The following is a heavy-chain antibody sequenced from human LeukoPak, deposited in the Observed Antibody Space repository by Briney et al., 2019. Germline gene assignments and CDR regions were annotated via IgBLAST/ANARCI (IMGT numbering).Heavy chain of an antibody. CDR1: GGSFSGYY. Sequence: SETLSLTCAVYGGSFSGYYWSWIRQPPGKGLEWIGEINHSGSTNYNPSLKSRVTISVDTSKNQFSLKLSSVTAADTAVYYCARDRIQDYGDPDAFDIWGQGTMVTVSS. D-gene: IGHD4-17*01. CDR3: ARDRIQDYGDPDAFDI. V-gene: IGHV4-34*01. J-gene: IGHJ3*02. CDR2: INHSGST.